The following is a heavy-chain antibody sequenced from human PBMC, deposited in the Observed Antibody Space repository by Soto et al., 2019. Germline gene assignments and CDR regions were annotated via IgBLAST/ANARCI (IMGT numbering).Heavy chain of an antibody. Sequence: SETLSLTCAVYGGSFSGYYWSWIRQPPGKGLEWIGEINHSGSTNYNPSLKSRVTISVDTSKNQFSLKLGSVTAADTAVYYCARTNVVTAIQAGNGQYYFDYWGQGTLVTVSS. D-gene: IGHD2-21*02. CDR2: INHSGST. V-gene: IGHV4-34*01. J-gene: IGHJ4*02. CDR3: ARTNVVTAIQAGNGQYYFDY. CDR1: GGSFSGYY.